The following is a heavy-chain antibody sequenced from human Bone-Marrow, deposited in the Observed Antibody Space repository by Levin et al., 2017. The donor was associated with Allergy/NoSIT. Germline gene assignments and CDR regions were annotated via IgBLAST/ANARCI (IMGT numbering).Heavy chain of an antibody. V-gene: IGHV3-48*03. CDR2: INENSGTI. Sequence: GESLKISCEASGFSFNDYEMTWVRQAPGKGLEWIAYINENSGTIYYADSVKGRFTISRDNAKNSLFLQMNSLRAQDTAVYYCASGPISDYWGQGTQVSVSS. CDR3: ASGPISDY. D-gene: IGHD3-3*01. CDR1: GFSFNDYE. J-gene: IGHJ4*02.